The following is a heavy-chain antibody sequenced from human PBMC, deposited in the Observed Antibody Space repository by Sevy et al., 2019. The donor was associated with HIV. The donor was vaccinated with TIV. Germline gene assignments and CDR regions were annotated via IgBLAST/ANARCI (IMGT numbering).Heavy chain of an antibody. D-gene: IGHD3-10*01. Sequence: SETLSLTCSVSGGSFSSSIYYWGWIRQPPGKGLEWIGSIYYSGSTYYNPSLKSRVTISVDTSKNQLSLKLSSVTAADTAVYYCPRHSSMVQDAFDIWGQGTMVTVSS. V-gene: IGHV4-39*01. CDR2: IYYSGST. J-gene: IGHJ3*02. CDR3: PRHSSMVQDAFDI. CDR1: GGSFSSSIYY.